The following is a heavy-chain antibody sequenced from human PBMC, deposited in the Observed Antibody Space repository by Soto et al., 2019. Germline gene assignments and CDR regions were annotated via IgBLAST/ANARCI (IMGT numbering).Heavy chain of an antibody. J-gene: IGHJ3*01. V-gene: IGHV3-48*03. CDR3: ATRSGGGGAFDF. CDR1: GFTFNTYE. D-gene: IGHD3-10*01. CDR2: ISSSGSTT. Sequence: EVQLVESGGGLVQPGGSLRLSCAASGFTFNTYEMNWVRQAPGKGLGWVSYISSSGSTTYYADSVKGRFTISRDNAKNSLDLQMTSLRAEYTALYYCATRSGGGGAFDFWGQGTMVTVSS.